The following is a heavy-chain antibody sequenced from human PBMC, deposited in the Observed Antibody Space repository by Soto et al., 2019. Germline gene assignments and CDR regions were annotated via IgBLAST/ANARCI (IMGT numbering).Heavy chain of an antibody. V-gene: IGHV4-59*01. D-gene: IGHD2-21*01. CDR3: AREVVVGAARYFDY. CDR2: IYYSGST. J-gene: IGHJ4*02. CDR1: GGSIYSDY. Sequence: SETLSLTCIVSGGSIYSDYWTWIRQPPGKGLEWIGYIYYSGSTNYNPALKSRVTISVDTSKNQFSLKLSSVSAADTAVYYCAREVVVGAARYFDYWGQGTLVTV.